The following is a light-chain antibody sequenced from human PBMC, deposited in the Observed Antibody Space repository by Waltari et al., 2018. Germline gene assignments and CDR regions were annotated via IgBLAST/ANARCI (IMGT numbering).Light chain of an antibody. Sequence: QSALTQPASVSGSPGQSITISCTGSSSDVGTYNLVSWYQQQPGKVPKLLIYDVTKRPSGVSNRFSGSKSVNTASLTISGLQAEDEADYYCCSYVGSSTLMFGGGTKLTVL. J-gene: IGLJ3*02. CDR2: DVT. CDR1: SSDVGTYNL. CDR3: CSYVGSSTLM. V-gene: IGLV2-23*02.